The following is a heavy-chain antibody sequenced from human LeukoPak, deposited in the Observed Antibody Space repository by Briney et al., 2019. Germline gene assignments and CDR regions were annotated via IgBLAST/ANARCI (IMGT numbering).Heavy chain of an antibody. CDR2: ISGSGGST. CDR1: GFTVSSNY. J-gene: IGHJ4*02. V-gene: IGHV3-23*01. D-gene: IGHD6-19*01. Sequence: GGSLRLSCAASGFTVSSNYMSWVRQAPGKGLEWVSTISGSGGSTYYADSVKGRFTISRDNSKNTLYLQMNNLRAEDTAVYYCAKFYSSGWIYFDYWGQGTLVPVSS. CDR3: AKFYSSGWIYFDY.